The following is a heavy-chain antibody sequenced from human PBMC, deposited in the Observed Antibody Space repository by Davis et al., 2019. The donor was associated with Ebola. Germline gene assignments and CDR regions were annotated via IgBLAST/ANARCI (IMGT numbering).Heavy chain of an antibody. J-gene: IGHJ6*03. CDR1: GFTFSSYG. V-gene: IGHV3-30*02. Sequence: PGGSLRLSCAASGFTFSSYGMHWVRQAPGKGLEWVAFIRYDGSNKYYADSVKGRFTISRDNSKNTLYLQMNSLRAKDTAVYYCAKLAVGGIYYYYYMDVWGKGTTVTVSS. CDR2: IRYDGSNK. D-gene: IGHD6-19*01. CDR3: AKLAVGGIYYYYYMDV.